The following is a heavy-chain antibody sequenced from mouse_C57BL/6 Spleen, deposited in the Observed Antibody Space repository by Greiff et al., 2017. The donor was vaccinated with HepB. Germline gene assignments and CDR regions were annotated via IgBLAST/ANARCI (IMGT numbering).Heavy chain of an antibody. D-gene: IGHD1-1*01. CDR3: AREGAYYYGSNYAMDY. Sequence: VQLQQPGAELVKPGASVKLSCKASGYTFTSYWMHWVKQRPGQGLEWIGMIHPNSGSTNYNEKFKSKATLTVDKSSSTAYMQLSSLTSEDSAVYYCAREGAYYYGSNYAMDYWGQGTSVTVSS. CDR1: GYTFTSYW. CDR2: IHPNSGST. J-gene: IGHJ4*01. V-gene: IGHV1-64*01.